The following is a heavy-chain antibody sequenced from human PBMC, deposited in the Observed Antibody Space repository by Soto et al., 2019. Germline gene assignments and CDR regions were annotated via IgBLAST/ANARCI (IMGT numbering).Heavy chain of an antibody. V-gene: IGHV4-59*01. D-gene: IGHD3-10*01. CDR1: GGSISSYY. J-gene: IGHJ4*02. CDR3: ARTGPMVRGVIIEYYFDY. CDR2: IYYSGST. Sequence: SETLSLTCTVSGGSISSYYWSWIRQPPGKGLEWIGYIYYSGSTNYNPSLKSRVTISVDTSKNQFSLKLSSVTAADTAVYYCARTGPMVRGVIIEYYFDYWGQGTLVTVSS.